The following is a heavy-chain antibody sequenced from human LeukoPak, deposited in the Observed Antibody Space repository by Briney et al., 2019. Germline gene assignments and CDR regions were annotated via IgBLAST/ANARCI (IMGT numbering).Heavy chain of an antibody. D-gene: IGHD5-12*01. Sequence: GGSLRLSCAASGFTFRNYGMHWVRQAPGKGLEWVAVISIDESEKYYADSVKGRFTISRDNSKNTLYLQMNSLRGDDTAVYYCANPQSRGYDYLDYWGHGTLVTVSS. V-gene: IGHV3-30*18. CDR1: GFTFRNYG. J-gene: IGHJ4*01. CDR2: ISIDESEK. CDR3: ANPQSRGYDYLDY.